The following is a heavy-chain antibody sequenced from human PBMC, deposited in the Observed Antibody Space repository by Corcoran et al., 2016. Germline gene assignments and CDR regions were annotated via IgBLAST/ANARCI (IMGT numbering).Heavy chain of an antibody. CDR2: IIPIFGTA. Sequence: QVQLVQSGAEVKKPGSSVKVSCKASGGTFSSYAISWVRQAPGQGLEWMGGIIPIFGTANYAQKFQGRVTITADESTSTAYMELSSLRSEDTAVDYGARGTETAMKTPAYYYYGMDVWGQGTTVTVSS. J-gene: IGHJ6*02. CDR1: GGTFSSYA. D-gene: IGHD5-18*01. V-gene: IGHV1-69*01. CDR3: ARGTETAMKTPAYYYYGMDV.